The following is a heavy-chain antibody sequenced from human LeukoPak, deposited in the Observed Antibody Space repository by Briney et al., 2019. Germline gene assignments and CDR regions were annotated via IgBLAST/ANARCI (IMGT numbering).Heavy chain of an antibody. D-gene: IGHD3-10*01. CDR1: GYTFTGYY. CDR3: ARSGLTMVRGVSTPYYYYMDV. V-gene: IGHV1-2*02. J-gene: IGHJ6*03. CDR2: INPNSGGT. Sequence: GASVTVSCKAYGYTFTGYYMHWVRQAPGQGLEWMGWINPNSGGTNYAQKFQGRVTMTRGTSISTAYMELSRLRSDDTAVYYCARSGLTMVRGVSTPYYYYMDVWGKGTTVTVSS.